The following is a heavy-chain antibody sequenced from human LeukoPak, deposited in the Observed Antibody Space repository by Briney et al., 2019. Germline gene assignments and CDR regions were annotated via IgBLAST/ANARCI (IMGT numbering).Heavy chain of an antibody. CDR1: GYTFTSYY. CDR3: AVNYCTNGVCSSFDY. J-gene: IGHJ4*02. CDR2: IIPSGGST. D-gene: IGHD2-8*01. V-gene: IGHV1-46*01. Sequence: ASVKVSCKASGYTFTSYYMHWVRQAPGQGLEWMGIIIPSGGSTSYAQKFQGRVTMTRDTSTSTVYMELSSLRSEDTAVYYCAVNYCTNGVCSSFDYWGQGTLVTVSS.